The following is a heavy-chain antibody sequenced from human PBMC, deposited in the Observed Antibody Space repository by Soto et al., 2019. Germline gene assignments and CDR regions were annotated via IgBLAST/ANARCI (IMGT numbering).Heavy chain of an antibody. Sequence: GGSLRLSCAASGFAFSSYAMNWVRQAPGRGLEWVSAIGGSGGSTYSADSVKGRFTISRDNSKNTLYLQMNSLRAEDTAVYYCAKGMIAAAPYYYYGMDVWGQGTTVTVSS. CDR2: IGGSGGST. D-gene: IGHD6-13*01. CDR3: AKGMIAAAPYYYYGMDV. V-gene: IGHV3-23*01. CDR1: GFAFSSYA. J-gene: IGHJ6*02.